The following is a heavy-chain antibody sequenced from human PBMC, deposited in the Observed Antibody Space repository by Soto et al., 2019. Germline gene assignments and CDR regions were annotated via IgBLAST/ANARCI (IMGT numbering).Heavy chain of an antibody. D-gene: IGHD4-17*01. Sequence: QITLKESGPTLVKPTQTLTLTCTFSGFSLSTSGVGVGWIRQPPGKALEWLALIYWDDDKRYSPSLKSRLTTXKXTXRNQVVLTMTNMDPVDTATYYCAHSSLTTVTTPFDYWGQGTLVTVSS. CDR1: GFSLSTSGVG. J-gene: IGHJ4*02. CDR2: IYWDDDK. V-gene: IGHV2-5*02. CDR3: AHSSLTTVTTPFDY.